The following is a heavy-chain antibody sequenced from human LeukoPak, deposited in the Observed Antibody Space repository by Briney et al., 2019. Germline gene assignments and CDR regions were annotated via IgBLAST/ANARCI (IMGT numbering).Heavy chain of an antibody. V-gene: IGHV3-33*01. CDR2: IWYDGSNK. CDR3: ARLKGVATPFDY. Sequence: GRSLRLSCAASGFTSSSYGMHWVRQAPGKGLEWVAVIWYDGSNKYYADSVKGRFTISRDNSKNTLYLQMNSLRAEDTAVYYCARLKGVATPFDYWGQGTLVTVSS. CDR1: GFTSSSYG. D-gene: IGHD5-12*01. J-gene: IGHJ4*02.